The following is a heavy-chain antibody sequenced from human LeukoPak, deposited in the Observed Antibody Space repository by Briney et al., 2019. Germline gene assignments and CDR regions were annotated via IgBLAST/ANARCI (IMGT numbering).Heavy chain of an antibody. D-gene: IGHD4-17*01. Sequence: LTGGSLRLSCVASGFAFSNTGMTWVRQGPGRGLEWVSTISPTGEGTHYADSVKGRFTISRDNSKNTLSLDMNSLRADDTATYYCARDAGGAWPFDYWGQGTRVIVSS. V-gene: IGHV3-23*01. J-gene: IGHJ4*02. CDR2: ISPTGEGT. CDR3: ARDAGGAWPFDY. CDR1: GFAFSNTG.